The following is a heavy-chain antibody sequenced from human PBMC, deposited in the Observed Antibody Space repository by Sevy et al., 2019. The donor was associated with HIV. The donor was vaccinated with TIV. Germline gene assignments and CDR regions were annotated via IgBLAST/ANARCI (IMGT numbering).Heavy chain of an antibody. CDR2: IYYSGST. Sequence: SETLSLTCIVSGYSISGGDYYWSWIRQPPGKGLEWIGSIYYSGSTSYNPSLKSRVTISVDTSKNQFSLKLSSVTAADTAVYYCARFSTRTVTTWHYYFDYWGPGTLVTVSS. CDR1: GYSISGGDYY. CDR3: ARFSTRTVTTWHYYFDY. J-gene: IGHJ4*02. V-gene: IGHV4-30-4*01. D-gene: IGHD4-17*01.